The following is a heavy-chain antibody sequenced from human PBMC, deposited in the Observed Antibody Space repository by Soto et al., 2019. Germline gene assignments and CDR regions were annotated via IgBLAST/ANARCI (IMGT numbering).Heavy chain of an antibody. D-gene: IGHD6-19*01. CDR3: ARWNSSGWHYAYYYYGMDV. CDR1: GFTFGSYS. Sequence: EVQLVESGGGLVKPGGSLRLSCAASGFTFGSYSMNWVRQAPGKGLEWVSSISSSSSYIYYADSVKGRFTISRDNAKNSLYLQMNSLRAEDTAVYYCARWNSSGWHYAYYYYGMDVWGQGTTVTVSS. CDR2: ISSSSSYI. J-gene: IGHJ6*02. V-gene: IGHV3-21*01.